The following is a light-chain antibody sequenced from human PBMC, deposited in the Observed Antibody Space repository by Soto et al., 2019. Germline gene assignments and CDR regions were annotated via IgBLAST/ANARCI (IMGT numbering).Light chain of an antibody. J-gene: IGLJ1*01. CDR1: SSDVGSYNL. Sequence: QLVLTQPASVSGSPGQSITISCTGTSSDVGSYNLVSWYQQHPGKAPKLMIYEVSKRPSGVSNRFSGSKSGNTASLTISGLQAEDEADYYCCSYAGSSTPYVFGTGTKVTVL. CDR2: EVS. V-gene: IGLV2-23*02. CDR3: CSYAGSSTPYV.